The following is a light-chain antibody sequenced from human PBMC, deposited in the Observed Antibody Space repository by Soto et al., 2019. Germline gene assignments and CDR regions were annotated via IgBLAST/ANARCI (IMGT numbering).Light chain of an antibody. CDR2: DAS. Sequence: AIQLTQSPSSLSASVGYRVTITCRASQGSSSSLAWYQQRPQKAPKLLIYDASTLQSGVPSRFSGSGSGTDFTLTISSLQPEDFATYYCHHLHSYPLGFGGGTKVEIK. CDR1: QGSSSS. CDR3: HHLHSYPLG. J-gene: IGKJ4*01. V-gene: IGKV1-13*02.